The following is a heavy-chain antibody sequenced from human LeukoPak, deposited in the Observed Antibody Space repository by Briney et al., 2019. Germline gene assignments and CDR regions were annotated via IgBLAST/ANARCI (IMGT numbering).Heavy chain of an antibody. CDR1: GFTFSSYG. CDR2: IWYDGSNK. J-gene: IGHJ5*02. V-gene: IGHV3-33*01. Sequence: GRSLRLSCAASGFTFSSYGMHWVRQAPGKGLGWVAVIWYDGSNKYYADSVKGRFTISRDNSKNTLYLQMNSLRAEDTAVYYCARGSFDWLLPRGGWFDPWGQGTLVTVSS. CDR3: ARGSFDWLLPRGGWFDP. D-gene: IGHD3-9*01.